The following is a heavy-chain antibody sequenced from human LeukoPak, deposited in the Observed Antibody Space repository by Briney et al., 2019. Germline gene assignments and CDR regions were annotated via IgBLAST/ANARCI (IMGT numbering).Heavy chain of an antibody. V-gene: IGHV3-30-3*01. CDR3: ATLGSYSSSSEANYFDY. J-gene: IGHJ4*02. D-gene: IGHD6-6*01. Sequence: GGSLRLSCAASGFTFSSYAMHWVRQAPGKGLEWVAVISYDGSNKYYADSVKGRFTISRDNSKNTLYLQMNSLRAEDTAVYYCATLGSYSSSSEANYFDYWGQGTLVTVSS. CDR2: ISYDGSNK. CDR1: GFTFSSYA.